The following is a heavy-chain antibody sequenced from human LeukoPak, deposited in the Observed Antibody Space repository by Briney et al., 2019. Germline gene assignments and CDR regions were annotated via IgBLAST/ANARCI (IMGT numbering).Heavy chain of an antibody. CDR3: ARDIVGATAARALGY. V-gene: IGHV1-18*01. CDR1: GYTFTSYG. D-gene: IGHD1-26*01. J-gene: IGHJ4*02. CDR2: ISAYNGNT. Sequence: GASVKVSCKASGYTFTSYGISWVRQAPGQGLEWMGWISAYNGNTNYAQKLQGRVTMTTDTSTSTAYMALRSLRSDDTAVYYCARDIVGATAARALGYWGQRTLVTVSS.